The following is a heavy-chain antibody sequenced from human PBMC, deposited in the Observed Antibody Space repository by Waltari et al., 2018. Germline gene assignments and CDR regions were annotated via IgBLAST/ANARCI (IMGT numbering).Heavy chain of an antibody. J-gene: IGHJ4*02. Sequence: EVQLVESGGGLVQPGGSLRLSCAASGFTFSSYWMSWVRQAPGKGLEGVANIKQDGSEKYYVDSVKGRFTISRDNAKNSLYLQMNSLRAEDTAVYYCARRGGIAARRARGDFDYWGQGTLVTVSS. D-gene: IGHD6-6*01. CDR3: ARRGGIAARRARGDFDY. CDR1: GFTFSSYW. V-gene: IGHV3-7*01. CDR2: IKQDGSEK.